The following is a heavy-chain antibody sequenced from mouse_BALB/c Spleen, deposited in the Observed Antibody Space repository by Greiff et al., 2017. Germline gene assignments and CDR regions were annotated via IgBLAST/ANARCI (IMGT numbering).Heavy chain of an antibody. D-gene: IGHD2-4*01. V-gene: IGHV3-6*02. Sequence: EVKLVESGPGLVKPSQSLSLTCSVTGYSITSGYYWNWIRQFPGNKLEWMGYISYDGSNNYNPSLKNRISITRDTSKNQFFLKLNSVTTEDTATYYCARGDYYDYDEGFAYWGQGTLVTVSA. CDR3: ARGDYYDYDEGFAY. J-gene: IGHJ3*01. CDR2: ISYDGSN. CDR1: GYSITSGYY.